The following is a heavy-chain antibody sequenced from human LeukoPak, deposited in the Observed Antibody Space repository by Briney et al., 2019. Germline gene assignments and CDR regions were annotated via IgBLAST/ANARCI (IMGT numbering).Heavy chain of an antibody. CDR2: ISGSGGNT. CDR3: AKAHYSGSYPFDY. Sequence: SGGSLRLSCAAPGFTFSSYAMSWVRQAPGKGLAWVSGISGSGGNTNYADSVKGRFTISRDNSKNTVFLQMNGLRAEDTAVYYCAKAHYSGSYPFDYWGQGTLVTVSS. V-gene: IGHV3-23*01. J-gene: IGHJ4*02. D-gene: IGHD1-26*01. CDR1: GFTFSSYA.